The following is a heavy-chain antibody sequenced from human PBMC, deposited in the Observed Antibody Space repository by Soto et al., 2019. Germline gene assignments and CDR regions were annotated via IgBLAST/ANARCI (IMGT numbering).Heavy chain of an antibody. CDR3: ARGDRLLTLYDT. CDR1: GGSVNSGSSY. D-gene: IGHD1-26*01. V-gene: IGHV4-61*01. Sequence: KTSETLSLTCTVSGGSVNSGSSYFSCIRQPPGRGLELIGYLYHTGSSGYSPSLKSRATISIDTSKNQFSLRLTSVTAADTAVYFCARGDRLLTLYDTWGRGTQVTVSS. CDR2: LYHTGSS. J-gene: IGHJ5*02.